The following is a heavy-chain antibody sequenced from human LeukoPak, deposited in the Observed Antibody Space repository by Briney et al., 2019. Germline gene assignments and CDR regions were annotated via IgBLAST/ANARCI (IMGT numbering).Heavy chain of an antibody. J-gene: IGHJ4*02. V-gene: IGHV3-23*01. CDR1: GFTFSSYW. Sequence: GGSLRLSCAASGFTFSSYWMNWARQAPGKGLEWVSAISGSGGSTYYADSVKGRFTISRDNSKNTLYLQMNSLRAEDTAVYYCANPPRAYYYDSSGYYYHYWGQGTLVTVSS. CDR2: ISGSGGST. CDR3: ANPPRAYYYDSSGYYYHY. D-gene: IGHD3-22*01.